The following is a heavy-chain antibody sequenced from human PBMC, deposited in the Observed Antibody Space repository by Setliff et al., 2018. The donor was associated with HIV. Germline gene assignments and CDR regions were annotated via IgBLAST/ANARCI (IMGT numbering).Heavy chain of an antibody. D-gene: IGHD4-17*01. CDR1: GGSFSAYH. Sequence: PSETLSLTCAVYGGSFSAYHWTWIRQPPGKGLEWVGFIYHSGTTYYNPSLKDRVTMSVDTFANQFSLKLTSVTAADTAVYYCVRDDYGYNGKGFDYWGPGTLVTV. CDR2: IYHSGTT. J-gene: IGHJ4*02. V-gene: IGHV4-34*01. CDR3: VRDDYGYNGKGFDY.